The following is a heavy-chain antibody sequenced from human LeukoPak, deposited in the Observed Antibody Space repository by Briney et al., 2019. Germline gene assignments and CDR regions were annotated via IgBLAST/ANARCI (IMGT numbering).Heavy chain of an antibody. V-gene: IGHV1-69*05. J-gene: IGHJ4*02. Sequence: GSSVKVSCKAPGGTFSSYAISWVRQAPGQGLEWMGGIIPIFGTANYAQKFQGRVTITTDESTSTAYMELSSLRSEDTAVYYCASRDGYNPWYYFDYWGQGTLVTVSS. CDR1: GGTFSSYA. CDR2: IIPIFGTA. D-gene: IGHD5-24*01. CDR3: ASRDGYNPWYYFDY.